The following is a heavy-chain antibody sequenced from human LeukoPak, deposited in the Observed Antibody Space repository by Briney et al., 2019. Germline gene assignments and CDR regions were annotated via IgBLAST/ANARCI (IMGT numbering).Heavy chain of an antibody. D-gene: IGHD6-13*01. CDR3: ARIGYSSSSTDY. V-gene: IGHV3-7*01. Sequence: GSLRLSCAASGFTFGNYWMSWVRQVPGKGLEWVANINQDESVKYYVDSLKGRFTVSRDNAKNSLYLQMNSLRAEDTAMYYCARIGYSSSSTDYWGQGTLVTVSS. CDR1: GFTFGNYW. J-gene: IGHJ4*02. CDR2: INQDESVK.